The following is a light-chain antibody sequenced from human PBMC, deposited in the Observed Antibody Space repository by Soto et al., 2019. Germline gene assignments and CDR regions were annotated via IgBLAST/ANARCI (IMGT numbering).Light chain of an antibody. CDR1: QDISKY. CDR3: QQYDNLFT. J-gene: IGKJ5*01. CDR2: DAS. V-gene: IGKV1-33*01. Sequence: DIQMTQSPASLAASVGCRCTITCEASQDISKYLNWYQLKPGKPPKLLIYDASNSETGVPSTLSGSASGTNFTFTISRLTPEDTATYYCQQYDNLFTFGHGTRLEIK.